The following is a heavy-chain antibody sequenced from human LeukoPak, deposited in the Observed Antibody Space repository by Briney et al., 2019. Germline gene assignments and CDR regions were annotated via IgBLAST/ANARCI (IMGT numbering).Heavy chain of an antibody. CDR1: GCTFTSYD. Sequence: ASVMVSCKASGCTFTSYDINWGRHASGQGLEWMGWMNPNSGNTGYAQKFQGRVTMTRNTSISTAYMELSSLRSEDTAVYYCAREAGDLDYWGQGTLVTVSS. D-gene: IGHD3-16*01. J-gene: IGHJ4*02. V-gene: IGHV1-8*01. CDR3: AREAGDLDY. CDR2: MNPNSGNT.